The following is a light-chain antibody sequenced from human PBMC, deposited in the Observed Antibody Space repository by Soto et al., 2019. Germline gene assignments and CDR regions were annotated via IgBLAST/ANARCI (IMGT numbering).Light chain of an antibody. Sequence: QSALTQPASVSGSPGQSITISCTGTSSDVGAYNFVSWYQQHPGKAPKLIFYEVSNRPPGLSDRFSGSKSGTTASLTISGLQAEDDADYFCSSYTTNKTLLFGGGTQLTVL. CDR3: SSYTTNKTLL. V-gene: IGLV2-14*01. CDR1: SSDVGAYNF. CDR2: EVS. J-gene: IGLJ2*01.